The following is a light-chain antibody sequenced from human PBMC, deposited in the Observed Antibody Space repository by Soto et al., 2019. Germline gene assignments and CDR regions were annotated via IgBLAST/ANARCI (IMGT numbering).Light chain of an antibody. CDR3: QHSSTWPPRYT. Sequence: EIVMTQSPATLSVSPGGRATLSCRASQSVNSYLAWYQQRPGQPPRLLIYRASTRATGIPARFSGSGSGTEFSLTISSLQSEDFAVYYCQHSSTWPPRYTFGQGTKLEI. V-gene: IGKV3-15*01. CDR2: RAS. J-gene: IGKJ2*01. CDR1: QSVNSY.